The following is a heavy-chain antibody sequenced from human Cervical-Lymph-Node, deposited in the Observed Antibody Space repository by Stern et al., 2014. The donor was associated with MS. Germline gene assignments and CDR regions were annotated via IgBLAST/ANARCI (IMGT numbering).Heavy chain of an antibody. Sequence: VQLVQSGPEVKRPGESLKISCQASGYTFTSYWIGWVRQMPGKGLEGIAIIFPGGSDIRYSQSFQGPGTISADKSSSTAYLQWNNLKASDTAIYYCARQRYFDYCGQGTLVTVSS. CDR1: GYTFTSYW. J-gene: IGHJ4*02. CDR3: ARQRYFDY. CDR2: IFPGGSDI. V-gene: IGHV5-51*01.